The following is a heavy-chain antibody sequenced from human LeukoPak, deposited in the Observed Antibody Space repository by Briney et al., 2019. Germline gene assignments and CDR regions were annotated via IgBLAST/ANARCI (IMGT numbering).Heavy chain of an antibody. CDR3: ARCPVGALYFDY. Sequence: PSETLSLTCTVSGGSISSSSYYWGWIRQPPGKGLEWIGSIYYSGSTYYNPSLKSRVTISVDTSKNQFSLKLSSVTAADTAVYYCARCPVGALYFDYWGQGTLVTVSS. V-gene: IGHV4-39*07. D-gene: IGHD1-26*01. CDR2: IYYSGST. J-gene: IGHJ4*02. CDR1: GGSISSSSYY.